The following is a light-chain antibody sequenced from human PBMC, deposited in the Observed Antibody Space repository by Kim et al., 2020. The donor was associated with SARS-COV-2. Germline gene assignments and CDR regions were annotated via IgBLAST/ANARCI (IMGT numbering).Light chain of an antibody. J-gene: IGKJ2*01. CDR3: PQSYSPPRT. V-gene: IGKV1-39*01. Sequence: DIQMTQSPSSLSASVGDRVTITCRARQSISSYLNWYQQKPGKAPKVLIYAASSLQSGVPSRFSGSGSGTDFTLTITSLQLEDFATYYCPQSYSPPRTFGQGTKLVI. CDR1: QSISSY. CDR2: AAS.